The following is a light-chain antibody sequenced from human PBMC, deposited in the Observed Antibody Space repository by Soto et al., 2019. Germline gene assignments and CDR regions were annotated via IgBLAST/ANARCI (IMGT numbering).Light chain of an antibody. CDR3: QSYDNSLSGSWV. V-gene: IGLV1-40*01. J-gene: IGLJ3*02. Sequence: QSVLTQPPSVSGAPGQRVTISCTGSSFNIGAGYDVHWYQQLPGTAPKLLIYGNSNRPSGVPDRFSGSKSGTSASLAITGLQAGDEADYYYQSYDNSLSGSWVFGGGTKLTVL. CDR2: GNS. CDR1: SFNIGAGYD.